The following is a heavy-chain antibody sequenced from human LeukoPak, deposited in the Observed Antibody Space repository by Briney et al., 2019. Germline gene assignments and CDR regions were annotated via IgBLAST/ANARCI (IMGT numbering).Heavy chain of an antibody. CDR1: GFTVSSNY. D-gene: IGHD3-10*01. V-gene: IGHV3-66*01. Sequence: PGGSLRLSCAASGFTVSSNYMSWVRQAPGKGLEWVSVIYSGGSTYHADSVKGRFTISRDNSKNTLYLQMNSLRAEDTAVYYCAREDHYYGSGSYYAAHAFDIWGQGTMVTVSS. J-gene: IGHJ3*02. CDR3: AREDHYYGSGSYYAAHAFDI. CDR2: IYSGGST.